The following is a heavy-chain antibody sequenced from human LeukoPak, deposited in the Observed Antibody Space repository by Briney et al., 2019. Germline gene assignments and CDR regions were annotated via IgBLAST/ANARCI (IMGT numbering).Heavy chain of an antibody. J-gene: IGHJ4*02. D-gene: IGHD6-19*01. CDR1: GITFSYAW. V-gene: IGHV3-15*01. CDR3: TKDLPYTRGWALNY. Sequence: GGSLRLSCVASGITFSYAWMGWVRQAPGKGLEWVGRIKSKADGATTDYGVPVKDRFTISRDDSKNTLYLQMNSLKTEDTAVYYCTKDLPYTRGWALNYWGQGTLVTVSS. CDR2: IKSKADGATT.